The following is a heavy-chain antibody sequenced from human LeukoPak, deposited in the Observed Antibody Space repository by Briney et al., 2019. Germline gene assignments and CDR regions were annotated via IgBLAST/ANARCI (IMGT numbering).Heavy chain of an antibody. Sequence: PGGSLRLSCAASGFTFSSYAMSWVRQAPGKGLEWVSTITDSGAYRNYADSVKGRFTISRDNSKNTLYLQMNSLKTEDTAVYYCTTYRGLHYVLHMDVWGKGTTVTISS. CDR2: ITDSGAYR. J-gene: IGHJ6*03. CDR3: TTYRGLHYVLHMDV. D-gene: IGHD2/OR15-2a*01. CDR1: GFTFSSYA. V-gene: IGHV3-23*01.